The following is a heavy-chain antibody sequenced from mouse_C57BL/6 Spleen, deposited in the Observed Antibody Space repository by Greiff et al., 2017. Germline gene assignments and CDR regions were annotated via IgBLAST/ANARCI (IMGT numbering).Heavy chain of an antibody. J-gene: IGHJ1*03. CDR3: ARGELNYYGSSYWYFDV. Sequence: EVKLVESEGGLVQPGSSMKLSCTASGFTFSDYYMAWVRQVPEKGLEWVANINYDGSSTYYLDSLKSRFIISGDNAKNILYLQMSSLKSEDTATYYCARGELNYYGSSYWYFDVWGTGTTVTVSS. CDR1: GFTFSDYY. V-gene: IGHV5-16*01. D-gene: IGHD1-1*01. CDR2: INYDGSST.